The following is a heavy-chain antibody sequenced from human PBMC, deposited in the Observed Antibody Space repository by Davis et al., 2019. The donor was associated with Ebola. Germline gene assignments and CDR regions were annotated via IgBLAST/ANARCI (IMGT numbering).Heavy chain of an antibody. V-gene: IGHV3-23*01. D-gene: IGHD2-15*01. Sequence: PGGSLRLSCAASGFTFSSYAMTWVRQAPGKGLEWVSGISSSGTTTYYVDSVKGRFTISRDNSKNTLYLQMNSLRAEDTAVYYCAKPAGYCSGGSCYPYFDYWGQGTLVTVSS. CDR1: GFTFSSYA. CDR2: ISSSGTTT. J-gene: IGHJ4*02. CDR3: AKPAGYCSGGSCYPYFDY.